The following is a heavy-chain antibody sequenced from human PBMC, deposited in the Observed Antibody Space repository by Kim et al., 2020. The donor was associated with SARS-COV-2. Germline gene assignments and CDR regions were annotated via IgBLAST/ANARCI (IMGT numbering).Heavy chain of an antibody. D-gene: IGHD3-9*01. J-gene: IGHJ5*02. V-gene: IGHV3-15*01. Sequence: GGSLRLSCAASGFTFSNAWMSWVRQAPGKGLEWVGRIKSKTDGGTTDYAAPVKGRFTIPRDDSKNTLYLQMNSLKTEDTAVYYCTTYPARGSALRYFDWRNNWFDPWGQGTLVTVSS. CDR3: TTYPARGSALRYFDWRNNWFDP. CDR1: GFTFSNAW. CDR2: IKSKTDGGTT.